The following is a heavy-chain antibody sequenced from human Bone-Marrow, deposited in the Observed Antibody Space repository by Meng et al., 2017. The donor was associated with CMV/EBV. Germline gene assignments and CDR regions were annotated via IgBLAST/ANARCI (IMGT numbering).Heavy chain of an antibody. Sequence: GSLRLSCAVYGGSFSGYYWSWIRQPPGKGLEWIGSIYYSGSTYYNPSLKSRVTISVDTSKNQFSLKLSSVTDADTAVYYCAREKGNYGGAYNWFDPWGQGTLVSVSS. V-gene: IGHV4-34*01. CDR1: GGSFSGYY. J-gene: IGHJ5*02. CDR3: AREKGNYGGAYNWFDP. CDR2: IYYSGST. D-gene: IGHD4-23*01.